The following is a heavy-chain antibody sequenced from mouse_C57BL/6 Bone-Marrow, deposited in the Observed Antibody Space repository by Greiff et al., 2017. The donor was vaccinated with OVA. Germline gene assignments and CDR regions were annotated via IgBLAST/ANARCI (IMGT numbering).Heavy chain of an antibody. CDR3: ARTIYYDYVLFAY. V-gene: IGHV1-64*01. Sequence: QVQLQQPGAELVKPGASVKLSCKASGYTFTSYWMHWVKQRPGQGLEWIGMIHPNSGSTNYNEKFKSKATLTVDKSSSTAYMQLSSLTYEDSAVYYCARTIYYDYVLFAYWGQGTLVTVSA. CDR2: IHPNSGST. J-gene: IGHJ3*01. CDR1: GYTFTSYW. D-gene: IGHD2-4*01.